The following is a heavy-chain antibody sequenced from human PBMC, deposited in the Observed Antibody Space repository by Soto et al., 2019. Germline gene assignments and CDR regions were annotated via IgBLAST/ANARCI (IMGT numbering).Heavy chain of an antibody. J-gene: IGHJ2*01. CDR1: GYTFTSYA. CDR3: ARGGSLYWYFDL. D-gene: IGHD1-26*01. V-gene: IGHV1-3*01. Sequence: ASVKVSCKASGYTFTSYAVHWVRQAPGQRLEWMGWINAGNGNTKYSQKFQGRVTITRDTSASTAYMELSSLRSEDTAVYYCARGGSLYWYFDLWGRGTLVTVSS. CDR2: INAGNGNT.